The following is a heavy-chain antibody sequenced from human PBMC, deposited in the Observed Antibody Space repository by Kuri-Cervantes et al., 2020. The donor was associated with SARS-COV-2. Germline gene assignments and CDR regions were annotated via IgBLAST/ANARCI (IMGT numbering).Heavy chain of an antibody. V-gene: IGHV1-69*05. Sequence: SVKVSCKASGYTFISYDINWVRQATGQGLEWMGGIIPIFGTANYAQKFQGRVTITTDESTSTAYMELSSLTSEDTAVYYCARGITAGVDYWGQGTLVTVSS. J-gene: IGHJ4*02. CDR2: IIPIFGTA. D-gene: IGHD6-13*01. CDR3: ARGITAGVDY. CDR1: GYTFISYD.